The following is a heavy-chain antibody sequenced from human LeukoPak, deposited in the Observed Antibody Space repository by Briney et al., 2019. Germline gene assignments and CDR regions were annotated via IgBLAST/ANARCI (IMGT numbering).Heavy chain of an antibody. V-gene: IGHV4-61*02. D-gene: IGHD3-3*01. J-gene: IGHJ4*02. CDR2: ICTSGST. CDR3: ARDRITIFGVVTLDY. Sequence: PSQTLSLTCTVSGGSISSGSYYWSWIRQPAGKGLEWIGRICTSGSTNYNPSLKSRVTISVDTSKNQFSLRLSSVTAADTAVYYCARDRITIFGVVTLDYWGQGTLVTVSS. CDR1: GGSISSGSYY.